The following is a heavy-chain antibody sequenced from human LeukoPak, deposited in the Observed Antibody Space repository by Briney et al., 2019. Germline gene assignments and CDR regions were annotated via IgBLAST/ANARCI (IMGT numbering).Heavy chain of an antibody. J-gene: IGHJ1*01. CDR1: GGSISTYY. CDR3: ARDPYSSGWSQYFQH. CDR2: IYYSGST. Sequence: SETLSLTCTVSGGSISTYYGNWIRQAPGKGLEWIGYIYYSGSTNYNPSLKSRVTISVDTSRNQFSLKLSSVTAADTAVYYCARDPYSSGWSQYFQHWGQGTLVTVSS. V-gene: IGHV4-59*01. D-gene: IGHD6-19*01.